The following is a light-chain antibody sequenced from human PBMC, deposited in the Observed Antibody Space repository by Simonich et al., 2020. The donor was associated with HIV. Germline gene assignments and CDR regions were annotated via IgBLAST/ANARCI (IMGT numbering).Light chain of an antibody. CDR1: QGISNS. CDR3: QQYYSTPRT. Sequence: DIQMTQSPSSLSASVGNRVTITCRASQGISNSLSWYQPKPGKAPKLLLYAASRLESGVPSRFSGSASGTDYTLTISSLQPEDFATYYCQQYYSTPRTFGQGTKVEIK. V-gene: IGKV1-NL1*01. J-gene: IGKJ1*01. CDR2: AAS.